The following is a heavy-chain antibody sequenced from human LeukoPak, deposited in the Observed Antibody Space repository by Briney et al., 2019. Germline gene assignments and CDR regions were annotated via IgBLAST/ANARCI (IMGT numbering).Heavy chain of an antibody. CDR1: GGPFSGYY. J-gene: IGHJ4*02. V-gene: IGHV4-34*01. CDR3: ARGGEEGLDY. CDR2: INHRGST. D-gene: IGHD3-10*01. Sequence: SETLSLTCAVYGGPFSGYYWSWIRQPPGKGLEWIGEINHRGSTNYNPSLKSRVTISVDTSKNQFSLKLSSVTAADTAVYYCARGGEEGLDYWGQGTLVTVSS.